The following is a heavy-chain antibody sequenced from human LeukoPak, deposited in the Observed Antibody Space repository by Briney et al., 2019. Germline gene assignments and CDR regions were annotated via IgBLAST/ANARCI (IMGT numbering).Heavy chain of an antibody. CDR1: GGSFSGYY. CDR3: ARGGRITMVRGVIKQLDY. D-gene: IGHD3-10*01. V-gene: IGHV4-34*01. J-gene: IGHJ4*02. Sequence: PSETLSLTCAVYGGSFSGYYWSWIRQPPGKGLEWIGEINHSGSTNYNPSLKSRVTISVDTSKNQFSLKLSSVTAADTAVYYCARGGRITMVRGVIKQLDYWGQGTLVTVSS. CDR2: INHSGST.